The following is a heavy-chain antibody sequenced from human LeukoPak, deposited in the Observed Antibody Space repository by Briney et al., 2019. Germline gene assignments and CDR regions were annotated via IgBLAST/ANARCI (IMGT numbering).Heavy chain of an antibody. CDR3: ARDRYSGVADY. CDR1: GFTFRDYG. Sequence: GRALRLSCAASGFTFRDYGMHWGRQAPGKGLEWVAVIWYDGSNEYYADSVKGRFTISRDNSKNTLYLQMNSLRAEDTAVYYCARDRYSGVADYWGQGTLVTVSS. CDR2: IWYDGSNE. D-gene: IGHD1-26*01. J-gene: IGHJ4*02. V-gene: IGHV3-33*08.